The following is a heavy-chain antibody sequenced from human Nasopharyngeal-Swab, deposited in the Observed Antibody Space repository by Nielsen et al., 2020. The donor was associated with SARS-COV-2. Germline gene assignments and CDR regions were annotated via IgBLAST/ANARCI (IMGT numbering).Heavy chain of an antibody. D-gene: IGHD6-19*01. CDR2: ISGSGGTT. CDR1: RFTFSDYA. CDR3: TEGASRGWFYFDY. V-gene: IGHV3-23*01. J-gene: IGHJ4*02. Sequence: GESLKISCAASRFTFSDYAMNWVRQAPGKGLEWVSTISGSGGTTHYADAVKGRLTISRDNSKNTVYLQMNSLRTEDTAVYYCTEGASRGWFYFDYWGQGTLVTVSS.